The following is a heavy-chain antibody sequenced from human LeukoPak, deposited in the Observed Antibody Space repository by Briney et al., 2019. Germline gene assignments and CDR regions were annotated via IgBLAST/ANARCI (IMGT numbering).Heavy chain of an antibody. J-gene: IGHJ4*02. V-gene: IGHV4-39*01. CDR1: GGSISSSSYY. Sequence: SETLSLTCTVSGGSISSSSYYWGWIRQPPGKGLEWIGSIYYSGSTYYNPSLKSRVTISVDTSKNQFSLKLSSVTAADTAVYYCARLVLLTYYDILTGSGEFDYWDQGTLVTVSS. CDR3: ARLVLLTYYDILTGSGEFDY. D-gene: IGHD3-9*01. CDR2: IYYSGST.